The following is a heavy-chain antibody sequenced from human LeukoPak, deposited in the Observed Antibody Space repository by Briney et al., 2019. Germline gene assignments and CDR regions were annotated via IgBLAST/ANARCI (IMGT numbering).Heavy chain of an antibody. Sequence: PGGSLRLSCATAGFIFSSYGMHWVRQAPGKGLEWVAFIRYAGDYQYYADSVKCRFTVSRDNSRSTLFLQMNSLSTEDTAVYYCAKDLRRLPIYVDYWGQGTMVTVSS. CDR3: AKDLRRLPIYVDY. CDR1: GFIFSSYG. V-gene: IGHV3-30*02. D-gene: IGHD5-18*01. CDR2: IRYAGDYQ. J-gene: IGHJ4*02.